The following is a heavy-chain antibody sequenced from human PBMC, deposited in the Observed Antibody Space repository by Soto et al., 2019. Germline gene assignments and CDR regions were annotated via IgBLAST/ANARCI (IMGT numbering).Heavy chain of an antibody. CDR3: VRRSDPYYLDY. CDR1: GFSLTTSAVA. CDR2: VYGSDDK. V-gene: IGHV2-5*04. J-gene: IGHJ4*02. Sequence: SGPTLVNPTQTLTLTCTFSGFSLTTSAVAVGWIRQPPGRALEWLAIVYGSDDKFYSPSLRSRLTITKDNSKNQVVLKMTDMDPVDTGKYSCVRRSDPYYLDYWGQGALVTVSS.